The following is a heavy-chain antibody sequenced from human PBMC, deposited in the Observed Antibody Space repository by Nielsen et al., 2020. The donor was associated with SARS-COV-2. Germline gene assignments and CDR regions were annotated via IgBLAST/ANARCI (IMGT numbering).Heavy chain of an antibody. D-gene: IGHD3-22*01. Sequence: GGSLRLSCSASGFTFSSYAMHWVRQAPGKGLEYVSAISSNGGSTYYADSVKGRFTISRDNSKNTLYLQMSSLRAEDTAVYYCVKDQIWPHKYYYDSSGDYWGQGTLVTVSS. CDR2: ISSNGGST. J-gene: IGHJ4*02. CDR3: VKDQIWPHKYYYDSSGDY. CDR1: GFTFSSYA. V-gene: IGHV3-64D*09.